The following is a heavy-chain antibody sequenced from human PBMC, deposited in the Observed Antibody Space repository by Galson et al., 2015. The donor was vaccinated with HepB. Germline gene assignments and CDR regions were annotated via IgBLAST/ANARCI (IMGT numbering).Heavy chain of an antibody. CDR2: IYYSGST. J-gene: IGHJ6*02. CDR1: GGSISSTRYS. CDR3: ARTDCRSAGCFHFYGLDV. V-gene: IGHV4-39*01. D-gene: IGHD2-2*01. Sequence: ETLSLTCTVSGGSISSTRYSWGWVRQPPGRGLQWIGTIYYSGSTNYNPSLKSRVTISVDTSKNQFSLKVNSVTAADTAVYYCARTDCRSAGCFHFYGLDVWGQGTTVTVAS.